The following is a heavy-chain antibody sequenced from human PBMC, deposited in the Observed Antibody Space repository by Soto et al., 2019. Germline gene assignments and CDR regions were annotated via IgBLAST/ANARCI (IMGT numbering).Heavy chain of an antibody. Sequence: EVQLVEPGGGLVQPGGSLRLSCAASGFTVSSNYMSWVRQAPGKGLERVSVIYSGGSTYYADSVKARFNISRDNSKNTLYLQMNSLRAEDTAVYYCARSTYYYDGSGYYYFDYWGQGTLGTFSS. J-gene: IGHJ4*02. CDR3: ARSTYYYDGSGYYYFDY. V-gene: IGHV3-66*01. D-gene: IGHD3-22*01. CDR1: GFTVSSNY. CDR2: IYSGGST.